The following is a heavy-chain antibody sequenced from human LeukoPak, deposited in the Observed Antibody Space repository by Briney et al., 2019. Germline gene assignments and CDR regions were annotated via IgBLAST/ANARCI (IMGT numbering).Heavy chain of an antibody. CDR2: IKQDGSVE. V-gene: IGHV3-7*03. CDR1: GFTFENYW. Sequence: GGSLRLSCAASGFTFENYWMSWVRQAPGKGPEWVANIKQDGSVEHYLDSVKGRFTISRDNAKNSLILQMNSLRAEDTAVYYCARGQIGMDVWGQGTTVTVSS. J-gene: IGHJ6*02. CDR3: ARGQIGMDV.